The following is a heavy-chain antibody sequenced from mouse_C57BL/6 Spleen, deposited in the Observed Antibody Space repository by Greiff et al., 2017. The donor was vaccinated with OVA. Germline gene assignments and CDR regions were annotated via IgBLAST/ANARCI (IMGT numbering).Heavy chain of an antibody. D-gene: IGHD1-1*01. V-gene: IGHV3-1*01. CDR3: AREGLTTVYCDY. CDR2: ISSSGST. J-gene: IGHJ2*01. Sequence: EVQLVESGPGMVKPSQSLSLPCTVPGSSIPGGSDWHWIRHFPGTNLEWMGYISSSGSTNYNPSLKSRISSTHDTSKNQVFRKLNSVTTEDTATYYCAREGLTTVYCDYWGQGTTRTVSS. CDR1: GSSIPGGSD.